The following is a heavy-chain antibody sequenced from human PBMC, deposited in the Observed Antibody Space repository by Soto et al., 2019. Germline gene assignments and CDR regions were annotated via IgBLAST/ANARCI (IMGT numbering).Heavy chain of an antibody. CDR3: AKGAYDYGTSSLAFDF. CDR1: GFTFSTYG. D-gene: IGHD6-6*01. Sequence: QVQLVESGGGVVQPGRSLRLSCAASGFTFSTYGMHWVRQAPGKGLEWVALIAYDGSNKYYADSVKGRFTISRGNSKNTLYLQMNSLRAEDTAVYYCAKGAYDYGTSSLAFDFWGQGTMVTVSS. CDR2: IAYDGSNK. J-gene: IGHJ3*01. V-gene: IGHV3-30*18.